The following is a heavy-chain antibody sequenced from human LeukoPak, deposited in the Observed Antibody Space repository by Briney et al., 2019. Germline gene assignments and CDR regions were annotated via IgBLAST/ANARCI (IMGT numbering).Heavy chain of an antibody. CDR2: ISSRSSTI. CDR3: ARDRGEGGLQSYYFDY. CDR1: GFTFSSYS. D-gene: IGHD3-16*01. Sequence: GGSLRLSCAASGFTFSSYSMNWVRQAPGKGLEWVSYISSRSSTIYYADSVKGRLTISRDNAKNSLYLQMNSLRDEDTATYSCARDRGEGGLQSYYFDYWGQGTLVTVSS. V-gene: IGHV3-48*02. J-gene: IGHJ4*02.